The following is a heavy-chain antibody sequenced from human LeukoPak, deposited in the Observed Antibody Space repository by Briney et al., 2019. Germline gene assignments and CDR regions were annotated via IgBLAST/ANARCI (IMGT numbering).Heavy chain of an antibody. CDR3: AIAEVVDNGKDV. D-gene: IGHD5-24*01. CDR2: INSDGSST. V-gene: IGHV3-74*01. CDR1: GFTFSSYS. J-gene: IGHJ6*02. Sequence: GGSLRLSCAASGFTFSSYSMHWVCQAPGKGLVWVSRINSDGSSTSYADSVKGRFTISRDNAKNTLYLQMNSLRAEDTAVYHCAIAEVVDNGKDVWGQGTTVTVSS.